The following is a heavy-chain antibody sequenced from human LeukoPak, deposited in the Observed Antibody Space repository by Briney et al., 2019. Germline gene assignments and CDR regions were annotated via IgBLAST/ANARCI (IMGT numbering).Heavy chain of an antibody. CDR1: GFTFSSYW. Sequence: PGGSLRLSCAVSGFTFSSYWMNWVRQAPGKGLEWVASIGQDGGEKSYVDSVKGRFTISRDNTKNSLYLQMNSLRAEDTAVYFCARGGTAAGLYFDLWGQGTLVTVSS. J-gene: IGHJ4*01. CDR3: ARGGTAAGLYFDL. D-gene: IGHD6-13*01. CDR2: IGQDGGEK. V-gene: IGHV3-7*01.